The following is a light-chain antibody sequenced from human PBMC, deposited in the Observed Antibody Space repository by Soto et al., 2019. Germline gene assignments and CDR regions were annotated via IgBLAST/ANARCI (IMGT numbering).Light chain of an antibody. CDR1: QSVSSRY. Sequence: EIVLTQSPATLSLSPGERATLSCGARQSVSSRYLAWYQQKPGLAPRLLIYDASIRATGIPDRFSGSVSGTDFTLTISRLEPEDFAVYYCLQYGSSPPWTFGQGTKVEIK. J-gene: IGKJ1*01. CDR2: DAS. CDR3: LQYGSSPPWT. V-gene: IGKV3D-20*01.